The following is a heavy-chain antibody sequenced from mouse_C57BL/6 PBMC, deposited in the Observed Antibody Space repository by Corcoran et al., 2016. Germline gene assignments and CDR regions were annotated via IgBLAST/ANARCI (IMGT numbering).Heavy chain of an antibody. V-gene: IGHV1-26*01. CDR3: YGSRYRLDY. J-gene: IGHJ2*01. Sequence: EVQLQQSGPDLVKPGASVKISCKASGYTFTDYYMNWVKQSHGKSLEWIGDINPNNGGTSYNQKFKGKATLTVDKSSSTAYMELRSLTSEDSAVYYCYGSRYRLDYLGQGTTLTVSS. CDR1: GYTFTDYY. D-gene: IGHD1-1*01. CDR2: INPNNGGT.